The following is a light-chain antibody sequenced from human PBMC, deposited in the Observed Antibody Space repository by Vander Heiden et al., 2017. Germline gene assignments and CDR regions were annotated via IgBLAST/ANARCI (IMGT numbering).Light chain of an antibody. V-gene: IGLV2-8*01. CDR3: SSYAGSNTVV. CDR2: EVS. Sequence: QSALTQPPSASGSPGQSVTISCTGASSDVGGYNYVSWYQQHPGKAPKLMIDEVSKRPSEVPDRFSGSKSGNTASLTVSGLQAEDEADYYCSSYAGSNTVVFGGGTKLTGL. CDR1: SSDVGGYNY. J-gene: IGLJ3*02.